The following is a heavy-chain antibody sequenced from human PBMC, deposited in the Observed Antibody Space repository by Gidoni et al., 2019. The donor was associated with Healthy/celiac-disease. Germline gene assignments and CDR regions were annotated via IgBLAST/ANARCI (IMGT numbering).Heavy chain of an antibody. CDR1: GYTFTSYG. D-gene: IGHD5-18*01. J-gene: IGHJ4*02. V-gene: IGHV1-18*01. Sequence: TKPGASVKVSCKASGYTFTSYGISWVRQAPGQGLEWMGWISAYNGNTNYAQKLQGRVTMTTDTSTSTAYMELRSLRSDDTAVYYCARVPYSYGIRPISGFDYWGQGTLVTVSS. CDR2: ISAYNGNT. CDR3: ARVPYSYGIRPISGFDY.